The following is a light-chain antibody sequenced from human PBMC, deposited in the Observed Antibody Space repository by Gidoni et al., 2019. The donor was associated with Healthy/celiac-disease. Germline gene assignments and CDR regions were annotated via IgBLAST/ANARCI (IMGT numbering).Light chain of an antibody. Sequence: SYELNQPPSVSVSPGQTASITCSGDKLGDKYACWYQQKPGKSPVLVIYQDSKRPSGIPERFSGSNSGNTATLTISGTQAMDEADYYCQAWDSSIEVFGGGTRLTVL. CDR3: QAWDSSIEV. J-gene: IGLJ2*01. CDR1: KLGDKY. CDR2: QDS. V-gene: IGLV3-1*01.